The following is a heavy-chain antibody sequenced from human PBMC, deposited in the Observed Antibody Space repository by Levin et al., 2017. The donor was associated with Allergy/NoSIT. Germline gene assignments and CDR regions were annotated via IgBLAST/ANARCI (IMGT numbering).Heavy chain of an antibody. CDR3: ATSSWLNYYYYYGMDV. CDR1: GFTFSSYA. D-gene: IGHD6-13*01. J-gene: IGHJ6*02. CDR2: ISYDGSNK. Sequence: GGSLRLSCAASGFTFSSYAMHWVRQAPGKGLEWVAVISYDGSNKYYADSVKGRFTISRDNSKNTLYLQMNSLRAEDTAVYYCATSSWLNYYYYYGMDVWGQGTTVTVSS. V-gene: IGHV3-30*04.